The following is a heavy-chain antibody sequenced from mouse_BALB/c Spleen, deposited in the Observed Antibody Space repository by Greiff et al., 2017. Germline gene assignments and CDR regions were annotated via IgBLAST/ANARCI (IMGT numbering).Heavy chain of an antibody. CDR3: ARYYRYAMDY. CDR2: IDPSDSET. V-gene: IGHV1-69*02. Sequence: QVQLQQPGAELVKPGAPVKLSCKASGYTFTSYWMNWVKQRPGRGLEWIGRIDPSDSETHYNQKSKDKATLTVDKSSSTAYIQLSSLTSEDSAVYYCARYYRYAMDYWGQGTSVTVSS. D-gene: IGHD2-14*01. J-gene: IGHJ4*01. CDR1: GYTFTSYW.